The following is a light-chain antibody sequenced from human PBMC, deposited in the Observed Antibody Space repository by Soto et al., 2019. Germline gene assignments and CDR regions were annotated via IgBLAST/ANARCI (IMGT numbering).Light chain of an antibody. CDR2: AAS. Sequence: DIHLTQSPSSLSASVGDSVTITCRSSQTINKYLNWYQHRPGKAPKLLIYAASSLQTGVPTRFSGAGAGTFFTLPISNPQLEDVASYYCQQSYGSPGAFGRGTKVEI. V-gene: IGKV1-39*01. J-gene: IGKJ1*01. CDR1: QTINKY. CDR3: QQSYGSPGA.